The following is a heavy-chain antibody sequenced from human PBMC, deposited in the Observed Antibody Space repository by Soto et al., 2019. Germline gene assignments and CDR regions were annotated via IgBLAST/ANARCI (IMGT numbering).Heavy chain of an antibody. V-gene: IGHV1-69*08. CDR3: VRNSPIGSTFSGYDGIDY. CDR1: GGTFRSDT. J-gene: IGHJ4*01. CDR2: IIPLLETT. Sequence: EASVKVSCKTPGGTFRSDTITWVRQAPGQGLEWMGRIIPLLETTDYAQKFQGRVTITADKSTGTAYMEVSSLRSEDTAIYYCVRNSPIGSTFSGYDGIDYWG. D-gene: IGHD5-12*01.